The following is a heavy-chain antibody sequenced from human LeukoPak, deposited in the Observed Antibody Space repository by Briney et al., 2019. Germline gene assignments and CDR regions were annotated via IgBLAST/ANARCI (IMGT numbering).Heavy chain of an antibody. J-gene: IGHJ4*02. Sequence: GGSLRLSCAASGFTFSSYAMSWVRQAPGKGLEWVSAISGSGGSTYYADSVKGRFTISRDNSKNTLYLQMNSLRAEDTAVYYCANTGGIAVAGTTDYWGQGTLVTVSS. CDR3: ANTGGIAVAGTTDY. V-gene: IGHV3-23*01. D-gene: IGHD6-19*01. CDR2: ISGSGGST. CDR1: GFTFSSYA.